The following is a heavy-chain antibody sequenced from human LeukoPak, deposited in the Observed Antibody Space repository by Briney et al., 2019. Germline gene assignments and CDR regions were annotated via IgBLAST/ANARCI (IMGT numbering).Heavy chain of an antibody. D-gene: IGHD3-9*01. CDR3: VKSAGFDWLSPLDAFDI. V-gene: IGHV3-64D*06. CDR1: GFTFSRYA. CDR2: ISSSGGST. J-gene: IGHJ3*02. Sequence: GGSLRLSCSASGFTFSRYAMHWVRQAPGKGLEYVSAISSSGGSTYYADSVKGRFTISRDNSKDTLYLQMSSLRAEDTAVYYCVKSAGFDWLSPLDAFDIWGQGTMVTVSS.